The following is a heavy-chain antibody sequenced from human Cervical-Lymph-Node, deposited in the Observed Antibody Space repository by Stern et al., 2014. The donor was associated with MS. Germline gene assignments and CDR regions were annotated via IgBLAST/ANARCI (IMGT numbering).Heavy chain of an antibody. CDR1: GGTLTGFP. D-gene: IGHD3-22*01. J-gene: IGHJ4*02. Sequence: QVQLVQSGAEVKKPGSSVKVSCKASGGTLTGFPISWVRQAPGHGLQWMGGIIPLFGTTNYAQRFQDRVTIPANESPDTASMNRGGHRSGDRAVFYCATPPTPGSGYYIFWGQGTLVTVSS. CDR2: IIPLFGTT. CDR3: ATPPTPGSGYYIF. V-gene: IGHV1-69*01.